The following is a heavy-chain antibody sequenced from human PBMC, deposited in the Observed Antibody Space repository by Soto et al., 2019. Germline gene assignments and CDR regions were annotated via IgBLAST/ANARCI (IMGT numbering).Heavy chain of an antibody. Sequence: ASVKVSCKASGYTFISYGFSWVRQAPGQGLEWMGWISGYNGNTDYAQKFQGRVVMTTDTSTSTAYMELRSLRADDTAVYYCVRDDTYSCYYFDYWGQGTPVTVYS. D-gene: IGHD5-18*01. V-gene: IGHV1-18*01. CDR3: VRDDTYSCYYFDY. J-gene: IGHJ4*02. CDR2: ISGYNGNT. CDR1: GYTFISYG.